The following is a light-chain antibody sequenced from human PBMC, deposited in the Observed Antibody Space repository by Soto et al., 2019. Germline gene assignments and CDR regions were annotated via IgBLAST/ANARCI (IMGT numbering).Light chain of an antibody. CDR3: HQVNDYPIT. J-gene: IGKJ5*01. CDR1: QDIKSY. CDR2: PAS. V-gene: IGKV1-9*01. Sequence: DIQLTQSPSFLSASVGDRVTIACRASQDIKSYLAWYQQKPGKAPKLLIYPASTLQSGVPSRFSGSGSGTEFTLTISSLQPEDFATYHCHQVNDYPITFGQGTRLEIK.